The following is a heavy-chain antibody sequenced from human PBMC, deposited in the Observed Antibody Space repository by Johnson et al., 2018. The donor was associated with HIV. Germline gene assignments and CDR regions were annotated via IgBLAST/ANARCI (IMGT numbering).Heavy chain of an antibody. Sequence: VQLVESGGGVVQPGGSLRLSCVVSGFTVSTNYMGWVRLAPGKGLEWVSVIYSGGSTYYADSVKGRFTISRDNSKNTLYLQMNSLRAEDTAVYYCARYSGSYYTIAFDIWGQGTMLTVSS. V-gene: IGHV3-66*02. J-gene: IGHJ3*02. CDR3: ARYSGSYYTIAFDI. D-gene: IGHD1-26*01. CDR2: IYSGGST. CDR1: GFTVSTNY.